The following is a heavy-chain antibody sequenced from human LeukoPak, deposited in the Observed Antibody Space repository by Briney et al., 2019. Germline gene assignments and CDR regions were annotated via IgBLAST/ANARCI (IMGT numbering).Heavy chain of an antibody. CDR2: VYYIGST. Sequence: PSETLPLTCTVSGGSLSGYYWNWIRQPPGKGLEWIGYVYYIGSTNYSPSLTSRITMSVDMSKNQFSLNLGAVTAADTAVYYCARGYCSGGSCHRHFDYWGQGTLVTVSS. J-gene: IGHJ4*02. D-gene: IGHD2-15*01. V-gene: IGHV4-59*01. CDR1: GGSLSGYY. CDR3: ARGYCSGGSCHRHFDY.